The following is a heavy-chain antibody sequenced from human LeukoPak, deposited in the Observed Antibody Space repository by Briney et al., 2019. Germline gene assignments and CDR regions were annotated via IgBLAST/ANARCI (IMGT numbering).Heavy chain of an antibody. CDR2: INAGNGNT. J-gene: IGHJ4*02. V-gene: IGHV1-3*01. CDR1: GYTFTSYA. D-gene: IGHD3-9*01. Sequence: GASVKVSCKASGYTFTSYAMHWVRQAPGQRLERMGWINAGNGNTKYSQKFQGRVTITRDTSASTAYMELSSLRSEDTAVYYCAREEQGILTGYYGFDYWGQGTLVTVSS. CDR3: AREEQGILTGYYGFDY.